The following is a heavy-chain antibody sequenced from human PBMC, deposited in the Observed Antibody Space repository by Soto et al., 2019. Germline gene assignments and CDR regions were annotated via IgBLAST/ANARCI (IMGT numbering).Heavy chain of an antibody. V-gene: IGHV3-9*01. Sequence: EVQLVESGGGLVQPGRSLRLSCAASGFTFDDYAMHWVRQAPGKGLEWVSGITWNSGSIGYADSVKGRFTISRDNAKNSLYLQMNSLRAEDTALYYCAKDPGYDNSGCFDYWGQGTLVTVFS. CDR1: GFTFDDYA. D-gene: IGHD3-22*01. CDR3: AKDPGYDNSGCFDY. J-gene: IGHJ4*02. CDR2: ITWNSGSI.